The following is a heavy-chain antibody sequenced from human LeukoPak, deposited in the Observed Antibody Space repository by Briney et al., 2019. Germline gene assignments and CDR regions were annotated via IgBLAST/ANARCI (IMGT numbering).Heavy chain of an antibody. CDR1: GFTFGRYQ. J-gene: IGHJ4*02. Sequence: GGSLRLSCAASGFTFGRYQMNWVRQAPGKGLEWVAYIGTIISTTYYADSVKGRCTVSRDDAKNSLFLQMSSLRAEDTAVYYCARVVYDLRGQRLLPAGCDSWGQGTLVTVSS. D-gene: IGHD1-26*01. CDR2: IGTIISTT. CDR3: ARVVYDLRGQRLLPAGCDS. V-gene: IGHV3-48*03.